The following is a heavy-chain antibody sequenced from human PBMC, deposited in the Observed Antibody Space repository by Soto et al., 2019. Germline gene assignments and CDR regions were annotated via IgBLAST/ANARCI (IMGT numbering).Heavy chain of an antibody. D-gene: IGHD3-10*01. CDR1: GGSISTYAYY. CDR3: VRYRINLAGFDL. CDR2: VYDSGDT. V-gene: IGHV4-39*01. J-gene: IGHJ4*02. Sequence: SETLSLTCTVSGGSISTYAYYWGWIRQPPGKGLEWIGRVYDSGDTHYNPSLKSRVTISGGTSKNQFSLKLTSVTASDTAVYFCVRYRINLAGFDLWGQGTLVTVSS.